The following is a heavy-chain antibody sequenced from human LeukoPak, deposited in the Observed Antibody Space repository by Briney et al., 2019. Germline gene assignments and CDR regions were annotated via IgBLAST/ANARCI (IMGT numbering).Heavy chain of an antibody. V-gene: IGHV3-23*01. CDR3: AKQYSSGLFDY. CDR1: GFTFSSYA. J-gene: IGHJ4*02. CDR2: ISGSGDT. D-gene: IGHD6-19*01. Sequence: GGSLRLSCAASGFTFSSYAMSWVRQAPGKGLEWVSAISGSGDTYYADSVKGRFTISRDISKNTLYLQMNSLRAEDTAVYYCAKQYSSGLFDYWGQGTLVTVSS.